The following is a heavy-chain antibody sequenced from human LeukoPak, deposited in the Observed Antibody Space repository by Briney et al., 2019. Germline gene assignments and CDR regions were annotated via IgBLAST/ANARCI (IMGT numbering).Heavy chain of an antibody. CDR3: ARLSGSYRRGPFDY. J-gene: IGHJ4*02. V-gene: IGHV4-34*01. D-gene: IGHD1-26*01. CDR2: INHSGST. CDR1: GGSFSGYY. Sequence: SETLSLTCAVYGGSFSGYYWSWIRQPPGKGLEWIGEINHSGSTNYNPSLKSRVTISVDTSKNRFSLKLSSVTAADTAVYYCARLSGSYRRGPFDYWGQGTLVTVSS.